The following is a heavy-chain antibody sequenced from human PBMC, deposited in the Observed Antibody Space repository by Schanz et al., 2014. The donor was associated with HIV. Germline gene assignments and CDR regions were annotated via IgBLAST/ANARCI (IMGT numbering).Heavy chain of an antibody. V-gene: IGHV1-69*01. CDR3: ARGVVVAGVGRAFDT. D-gene: IGHD2-8*01. CDR2: IIPILRTA. J-gene: IGHJ3*02. CDR1: GGSFSSFS. Sequence: QVQLVQSGAEVKKPGSSVQVSCKASGGSFSSFSITWVRQAPGQGLEWMGGIIPILRTANYAQKFQGRVTITADESTSTAYMELSSLTSEDTAVYYCARGVVVAGVGRAFDTWGLGTLVTVSS.